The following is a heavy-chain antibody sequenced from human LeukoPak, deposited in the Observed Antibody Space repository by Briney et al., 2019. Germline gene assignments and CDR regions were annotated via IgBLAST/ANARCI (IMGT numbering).Heavy chain of an antibody. J-gene: IGHJ4*01. V-gene: IGHV3-23*01. Sequence: GGSLRLSCAASGFTFGTYTMSWVRQAPGKGPEWVSGISGSGGTTDYTDSVKGRFTISRDNSKSTLFLQMRSLRVEDTAVYYCAKGGVVRAFNHWGRGTLVTVSS. D-gene: IGHD3-22*01. CDR1: GFTFGTYT. CDR3: AKGGVVRAFNH. CDR2: ISGSGGTT.